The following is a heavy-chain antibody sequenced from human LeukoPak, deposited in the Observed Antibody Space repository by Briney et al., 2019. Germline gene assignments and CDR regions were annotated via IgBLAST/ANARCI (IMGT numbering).Heavy chain of an antibody. J-gene: IGHJ4*02. CDR2: INPSGGST. CDR3: ARDNRAYCGGDCYSDDY. D-gene: IGHD2-21*02. V-gene: IGHV1-46*01. CDR1: GYTFSSYD. Sequence: ASVKVSCKASGYTFSSYDINWVRQAPGQGLEWMGIINPSGGSTSYAQKFQGRVTMTRDMSTSTVYMELSSLRSEDTAVYYCARDNRAYCGGDCYSDDYWGQGTLVTVSS.